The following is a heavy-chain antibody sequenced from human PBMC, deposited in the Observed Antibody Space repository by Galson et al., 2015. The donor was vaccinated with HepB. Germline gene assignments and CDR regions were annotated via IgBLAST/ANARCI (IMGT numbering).Heavy chain of an antibody. Sequence: SVKVSCKVSGYTLTELSMHWVRQAPGKGLEWMGGFDPEDGETIYAQKFQGRVTMTEDTSTDTAYMELSSLRSEDTAVYYCATDHFIRVRGSEYYYYYGMDVWGQGTTVTVSS. CDR1: GYTLTELS. D-gene: IGHD3-10*01. V-gene: IGHV1-24*01. CDR2: FDPEDGET. J-gene: IGHJ6*02. CDR3: ATDHFIRVRGSEYYYYYGMDV.